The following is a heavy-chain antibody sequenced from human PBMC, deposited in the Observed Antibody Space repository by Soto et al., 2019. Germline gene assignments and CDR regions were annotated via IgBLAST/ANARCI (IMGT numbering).Heavy chain of an antibody. CDR2: IIPILGIA. D-gene: IGHD1-1*01. J-gene: IGHJ4*02. V-gene: IGHV1-69*02. Sequence: SVKVSCKASGGTFSSYTISWVRQAPGQGLEWMGRIIPILGIANYAQKFQGRVTITADKSTSTAYMELSSLRSEDTAVYYCARGSGYNSNDGFDDWGQGTLVTVSS. CDR1: GGTFSSYT. CDR3: ARGSGYNSNDGFDD.